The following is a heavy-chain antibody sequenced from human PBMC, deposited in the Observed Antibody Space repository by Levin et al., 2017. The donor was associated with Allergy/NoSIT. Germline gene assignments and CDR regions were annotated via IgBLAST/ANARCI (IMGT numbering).Heavy chain of an antibody. CDR2: IWYDGSNK. D-gene: IGHD2-15*01. Sequence: GGSLRLSCDASGFTFSTYGIHWVRQAPGKGLEWVAVIWYDGSNKHYADSVKGRFTISRDNSKNTVYLQMNSLRAEDTAVYYCARDCSGGSCSYFDYWGQGTLVTVSS. CDR3: ARDCSGGSCSYFDY. CDR1: GFTFSTYG. J-gene: IGHJ4*02. V-gene: IGHV3-33*01.